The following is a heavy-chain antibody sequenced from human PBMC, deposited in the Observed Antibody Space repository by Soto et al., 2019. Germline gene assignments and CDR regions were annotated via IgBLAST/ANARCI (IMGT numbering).Heavy chain of an antibody. CDR2: ISAYNGNT. CDR3: AREIVLMVYATLDY. CDR1: GYTFTSYG. J-gene: IGHJ4*02. Sequence: GASVKVSCKASGYTFTSYGISWVRQAPGQGLEWMGWISAYNGNTNYAQKHQGRVTMTTDTSTSTAYMELRSLRSDDTAVYYCAREIVLMVYATLDYWGQGTLVTVSS. V-gene: IGHV1-18*01. D-gene: IGHD2-8*01.